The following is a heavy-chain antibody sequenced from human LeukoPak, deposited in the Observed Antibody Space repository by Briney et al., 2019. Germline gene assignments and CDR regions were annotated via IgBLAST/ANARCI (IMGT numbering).Heavy chain of an antibody. CDR3: ARGDHIAAAADY. Sequence: GESLKISCKGSAYSFTSYWIGWVRQRPGKALEWMGIIHPADSDTRYSPSFEGQVTISADKPMKTAYLQWSSLKASDSAIYYCARGDHIAAAADYWGQGTLVIVSS. CDR1: AYSFTSYW. J-gene: IGHJ4*02. V-gene: IGHV5-51*04. D-gene: IGHD6-13*01. CDR2: IHPADSDT.